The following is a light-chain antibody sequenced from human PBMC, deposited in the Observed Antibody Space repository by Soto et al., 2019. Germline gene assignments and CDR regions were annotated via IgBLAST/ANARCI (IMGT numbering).Light chain of an antibody. V-gene: IGKV3-20*01. CDR3: QQYGSSGT. J-gene: IGKJ1*01. Sequence: IVLTETPGALSLSPGERDTLSCRASQSVSNNYVAWYQQKPGQAPRLLIYGASNRATGIPDRFSGSGSGTDFTLTISRLEPEDFAVYYCQQYGSSGTFGQGTKVDIK. CDR1: QSVSNNY. CDR2: GAS.